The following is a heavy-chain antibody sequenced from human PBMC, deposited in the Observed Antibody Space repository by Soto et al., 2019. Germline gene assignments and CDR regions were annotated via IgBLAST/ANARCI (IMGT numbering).Heavy chain of an antibody. CDR2: IYWDDDK. CDR3: AHYVSASPAGGFDP. V-gene: IGHV2-5*02. D-gene: IGHD3-10*01. Sequence: QITLKESGPTLVKPTQTLTLTCSFSGLSLSTSGEAVGWIRQPPGKALEWLALIYWDDDKLFNPTLKTRLTITKDTSKNQMVLTLTNMDPVDTATYSCAHYVSASPAGGFDPWGQGILVTVSS. J-gene: IGHJ5*02. CDR1: GLSLSTSGEA.